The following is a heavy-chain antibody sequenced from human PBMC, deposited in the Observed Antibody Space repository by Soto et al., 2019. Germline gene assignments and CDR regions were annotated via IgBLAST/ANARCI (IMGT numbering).Heavy chain of an antibody. V-gene: IGHV4-39*01. J-gene: IGHJ4*02. Sequence: SETLSLTCTVSGGSISSSSYYWGWIRQPPGKGLEWIGSIYYSGSTYYNPSLKSRVTISVDTSKNQFSLKLSSVTAADTAVYYCARQYYEGGYYFDYWGQGTLVTVSS. D-gene: IGHD3-16*01. CDR2: IYYSGST. CDR1: GGSISSSSYY. CDR3: ARQYYEGGYYFDY.